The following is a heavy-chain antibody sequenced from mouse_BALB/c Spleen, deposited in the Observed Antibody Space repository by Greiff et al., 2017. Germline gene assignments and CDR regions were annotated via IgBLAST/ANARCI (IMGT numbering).Heavy chain of an antibody. D-gene: IGHD1-1*01. Sequence: EVQGVESGGGLVKPGGSLKLSCAASGFTFSSYAMSWVRQTPEKRLEWVASISSGGSTYYPDSVKGRFTISRDNARNILYLQMSSLRSEDTAMYYCARRTTVGYFDVWGAGTTVTVSS. CDR3: ARRTTVGYFDV. V-gene: IGHV5-6-5*01. J-gene: IGHJ1*01. CDR1: GFTFSSYA. CDR2: ISSGGST.